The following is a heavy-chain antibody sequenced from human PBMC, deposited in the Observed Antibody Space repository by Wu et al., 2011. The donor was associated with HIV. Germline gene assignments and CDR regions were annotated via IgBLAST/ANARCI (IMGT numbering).Heavy chain of an antibody. J-gene: IGHJ3*02. V-gene: IGHV1-69*01. CDR2: IIPIFGTA. Sequence: QVQLVQSGAEVKKPGASVKVSCKASGYTFTSYGISWVRQAPGQGLEWMGGIIPIFGTANYAQKFQGRVTITTDESTSTAYMELSSLRSEDTAVYYCARERLPADRWLTVTSGAFDIWGQGTMVTVSS. CDR3: ARERLPADRWLTVTSGAFDI. CDR1: GYTFTSYG. D-gene: IGHD4-17*01.